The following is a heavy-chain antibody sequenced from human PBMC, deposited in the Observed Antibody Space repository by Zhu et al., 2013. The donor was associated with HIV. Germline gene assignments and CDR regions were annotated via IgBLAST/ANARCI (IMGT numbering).Heavy chain of an antibody. CDR2: IIPIFGTT. Sequence: QVQLVQSGAEARNFGASVKVSCKASGYVFTDYYIHWVRQAPGQGLEWMGGIIPIFGTTNYAQKFRGRVTMTRDTSISTAYMELSRLRSDDTAVYYCARRGKVALGMDVWGQGTTVTVSS. D-gene: IGHD5-12*01. V-gene: IGHV1-2*02. CDR3: ARRGKVALGMDV. CDR1: GYVFTDYY. J-gene: IGHJ6*02.